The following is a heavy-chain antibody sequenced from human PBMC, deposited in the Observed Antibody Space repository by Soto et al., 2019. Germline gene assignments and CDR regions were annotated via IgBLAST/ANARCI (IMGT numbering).Heavy chain of an antibody. D-gene: IGHD2-21*02. CDR3: ARQLGYCGGDCHTEPLDY. V-gene: IGHV1-2*02. Sequence: QAQLVQSEAEVKMPGASVKVSCEASGYTFTGYYIHWVRQAPGQGLEWMGWINPKTGSTKYPQKFQGRVTMARDTSINTAHIELSSLRSDDTALYYCARQLGYCGGDCHTEPLDYWGQGTLVTVSS. J-gene: IGHJ4*02. CDR1: GYTFTGYY. CDR2: INPKTGST.